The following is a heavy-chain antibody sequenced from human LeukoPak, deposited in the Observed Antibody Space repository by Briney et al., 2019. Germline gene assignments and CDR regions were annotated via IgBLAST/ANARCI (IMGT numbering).Heavy chain of an antibody. V-gene: IGHV4-34*01. CDR1: GGTFSGYY. CDR3: ARESAARGLDY. J-gene: IGHJ4*02. Sequence: PSETPSLTCAVSGGTFSGYYWSWIRQPPGKGLEWIGEINHSGSTNYNPSLKSRVTMSVDTSKNQFSLKLSSVTAADTAVYYCARESAARGLDYWGQGTLVTVSS. D-gene: IGHD6-6*01. CDR2: INHSGST.